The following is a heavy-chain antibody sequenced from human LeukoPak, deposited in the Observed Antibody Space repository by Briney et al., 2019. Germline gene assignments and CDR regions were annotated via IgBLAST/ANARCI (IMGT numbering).Heavy chain of an antibody. CDR3: AVAPEHGVDV. J-gene: IGHJ6*02. CDR1: GFTFSTYG. Sequence: GRSLRLSCAASGFTFSTYGMHWVRQAPGRGLEWVAVISYEGSTKYYVDSVKGRFTISRDNSKNTLYLQMNSLRTEDTAVYYCAVAPEHGVDVWGQGTTVTVSS. CDR2: ISYEGSTK. V-gene: IGHV3-30*03.